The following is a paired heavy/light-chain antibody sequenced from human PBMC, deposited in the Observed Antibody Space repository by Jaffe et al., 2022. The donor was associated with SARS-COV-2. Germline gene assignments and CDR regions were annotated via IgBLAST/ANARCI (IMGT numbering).Heavy chain of an antibody. D-gene: IGHD2-2*01. CDR2: INTKTGKS. Sequence: QVQLVQSGSELKKPGASVKVSCKASGYTFNSYAMNWVRQAPGQGLEWMGWINTKTGKSTYAQGFTGRFVFSLDTSVNTAFLQISSLKTEDTAVYYCARISDASGHWGQGTLVTVSS. V-gene: IGHV7-4-1*02. J-gene: IGHJ4*02. CDR3: ARISDASGH. CDR1: GYTFNSYA.
Light chain of an antibody. CDR3: QQYNTYPLT. J-gene: IGKJ4*01. CDR2: AAF. Sequence: DIQMTQSPSSLSASVGDRVTITCRASQGINNYLSWFQQKPGQAPKSLIYAAFSLQRGVPSRFSGGVSGTDFTLTISSLQPEDFATYYCQQYNTYPLTFGGGTKVEIK. V-gene: IGKV1-16*01. CDR1: QGINNY.